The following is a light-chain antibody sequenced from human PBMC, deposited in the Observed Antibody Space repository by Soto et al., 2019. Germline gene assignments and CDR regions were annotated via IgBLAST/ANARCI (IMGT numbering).Light chain of an antibody. V-gene: IGKV3-20*01. CDR3: QQHTISMYT. CDR2: RAS. Sequence: EIVLTQSPGTLSLSPGETATLSCRASQSVARDLTWYQQKPGQAPRLLISRASTGATDIPDRFSGSGSGTDFTLTINRLEPEDSAVYYCQQHTISMYTFGQGTKLEIK. J-gene: IGKJ2*01. CDR1: QSVARD.